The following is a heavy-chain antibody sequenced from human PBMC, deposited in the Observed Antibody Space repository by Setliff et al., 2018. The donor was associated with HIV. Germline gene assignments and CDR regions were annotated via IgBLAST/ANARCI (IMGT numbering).Heavy chain of an antibody. D-gene: IGHD3-22*01. Sequence: GGSLRLSCAASGFTFSSYTMNWVRQAPGKGLEWISYISSSGSSIYLANSVKGRFIISGDNAKNALYLQMNSLRAEDTAVYYCARDWGEHYDSSGFSSWGQGTLVTVSS. CDR3: ARDWGEHYDSSGFSS. J-gene: IGHJ5*02. CDR2: ISSSGSSI. CDR1: GFTFSSYT. V-gene: IGHV3-48*04.